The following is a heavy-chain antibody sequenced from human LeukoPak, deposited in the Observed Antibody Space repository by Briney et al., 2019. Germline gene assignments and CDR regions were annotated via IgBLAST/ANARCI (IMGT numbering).Heavy chain of an antibody. CDR3: AKDTNYDILDY. Sequence: GGSLRLSCAASGFTFRSYGMHWVRQAPGKGLEWVAVISYDGSNIYYADSVKGRFTISRDNSKNTLYLQMNRLRAEDTAVYYCAKDTNYDILDYWGQGTLVTVSS. J-gene: IGHJ4*02. CDR1: GFTFRSYG. D-gene: IGHD3-9*01. V-gene: IGHV3-30*18. CDR2: ISYDGSNI.